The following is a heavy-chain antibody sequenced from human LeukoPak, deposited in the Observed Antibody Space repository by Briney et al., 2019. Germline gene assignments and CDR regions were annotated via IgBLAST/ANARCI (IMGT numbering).Heavy chain of an antibody. CDR1: GFTFSSYG. J-gene: IGHJ4*02. CDR2: ISYDGSNK. D-gene: IGHD6-19*01. Sequence: GGSLRLSCAASGFTFSSYGMHWVRQAPGKGLEWVAVISYDGSNKYYADSVKGRFTIARDNSKNTLYLQMTSLRAEDTAVYYCAKDSPQVAGTYFDYWGQGTLVTGSS. CDR3: AKDSPQVAGTYFDY. V-gene: IGHV3-30*18.